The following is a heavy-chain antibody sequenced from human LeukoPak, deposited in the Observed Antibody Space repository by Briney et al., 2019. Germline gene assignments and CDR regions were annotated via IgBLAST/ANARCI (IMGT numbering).Heavy chain of an antibody. Sequence: GGSLRLSCAASGFTFSNSAMNWVRQAPGKGLEWVSGVSSSGDSTYYAASVKGRFTISRDNSKNTLYLQMNSLRAEDTAVYYCAKSLVVAATLLDYWGQGTLVTVSS. J-gene: IGHJ4*02. V-gene: IGHV3-23*01. D-gene: IGHD2-15*01. CDR2: VSSSGDST. CDR3: AKSLVVAATLLDY. CDR1: GFTFSNSA.